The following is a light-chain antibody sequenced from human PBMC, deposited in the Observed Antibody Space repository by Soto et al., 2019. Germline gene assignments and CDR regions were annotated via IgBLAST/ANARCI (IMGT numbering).Light chain of an antibody. CDR1: QSVSRY. CDR3: QQRFSWPPT. CDR2: DTS. Sequence: EIGLTQSPATLYLSPGVRATLSCRASQSVSRYLAWYQQKPGQAPRLLIHDTSTRATGVPDTFSGSGSGTEFTLTISSLEPEDSAMYYCQQRFSWPPTFGGGTHVEIK. J-gene: IGKJ4*01. V-gene: IGKV3-11*01.